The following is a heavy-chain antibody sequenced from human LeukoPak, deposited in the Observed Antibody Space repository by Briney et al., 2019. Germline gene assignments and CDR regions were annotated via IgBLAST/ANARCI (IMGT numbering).Heavy chain of an antibody. Sequence: PSETLSLTCSVSGGSISSSNYYWGWIRQPPGKGLEWIGSIYYSGSTYHNPSLKSRVSISVDTSKIHFSLMLYSVTAADTAVYYCARLPDYYYYYMDVWGKGITVTVSS. CDR1: GGSISSSNYY. D-gene: IGHD1-14*01. CDR3: ARLPDYYYYYMDV. J-gene: IGHJ6*03. CDR2: IYYSGST. V-gene: IGHV4-39*02.